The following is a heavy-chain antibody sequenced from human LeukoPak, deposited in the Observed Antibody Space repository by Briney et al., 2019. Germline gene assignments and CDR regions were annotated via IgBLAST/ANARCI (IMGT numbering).Heavy chain of an antibody. CDR3: AKGEQHYYDSSGYSY. CDR1: GFTFSSYS. CDR2: ISGSSAGI. Sequence: GGSLRLSCAASGFTFSSYSMNWVRQAPGKGLGWVSYISGSSAGIYYADSVKGRFTISRDNSKNTLYLQMNSLRAEDTAVYYCAKGEQHYYDSSGYSYWGQGTLVTVSS. D-gene: IGHD3-22*01. J-gene: IGHJ4*02. V-gene: IGHV3-23*01.